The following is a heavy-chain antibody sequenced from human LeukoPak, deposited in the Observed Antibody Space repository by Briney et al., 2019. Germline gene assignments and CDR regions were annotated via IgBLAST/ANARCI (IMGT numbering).Heavy chain of an antibody. CDR1: GGSISSYY. D-gene: IGHD6-13*01. CDR3: ARGTVFWAIAAADYFDY. Sequence: SETLSLNCTVSGGSISSYYWSWLRQPPGKGLEWIGYIYYSGSTNYNPSLKSRVTISVDTSKNQFSLKLSSVTAADTAVYYCARGTVFWAIAAADYFDYWGQGTLVTVSS. V-gene: IGHV4-59*01. J-gene: IGHJ4*02. CDR2: IYYSGST.